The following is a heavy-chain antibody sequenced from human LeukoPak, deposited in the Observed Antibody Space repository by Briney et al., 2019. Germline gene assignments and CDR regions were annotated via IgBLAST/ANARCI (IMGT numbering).Heavy chain of an antibody. V-gene: IGHV4-34*01. CDR2: INQSGST. J-gene: IGHJ4*02. CDR1: GGSISSYY. D-gene: IGHD6-13*01. CDR3: ARVISGYSSSWYFNY. Sequence: PSETLSLTCTVSGGSISSYYWSWIRQPPGKGLEWIGEINQSGSTNYNPSLKSRVTISVDASKNQFSLKLSSVTAADTAVYYCARVISGYSSSWYFNYWGQGTLVTVSS.